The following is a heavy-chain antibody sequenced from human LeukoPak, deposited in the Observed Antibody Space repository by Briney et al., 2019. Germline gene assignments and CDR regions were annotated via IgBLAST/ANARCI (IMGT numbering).Heavy chain of an antibody. Sequence: PSETLSLTCTVSGYSISSGYYWGWIRQPPGKGLEWIGSIYHSGSTYYNPSLKSRVTISVDTSKNQFSLKLSSVTAADTAVYYCARVQDQWLMNDYWGQGTLVTVSS. D-gene: IGHD6-19*01. CDR3: ARVQDQWLMNDY. J-gene: IGHJ4*02. CDR2: IYHSGST. CDR1: GYSISSGYY. V-gene: IGHV4-38-2*02.